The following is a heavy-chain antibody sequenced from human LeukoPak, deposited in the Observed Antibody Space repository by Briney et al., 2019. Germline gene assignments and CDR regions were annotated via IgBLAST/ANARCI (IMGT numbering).Heavy chain of an antibody. D-gene: IGHD3-10*01. CDR3: AKDRYYGSGSYYFRWIGKEYYFDY. Sequence: PGGSLRLSCAASGFTFSSYAMSWVRQAPGKGLEWVSTISGSGGSTYYADSVKGRFTISRDNSKNTLYLQMNGLRAEDTAVYYCAKDRYYGSGSYYFRWIGKEYYFDYWGQGTLVTVSS. V-gene: IGHV3-23*01. CDR2: ISGSGGST. CDR1: GFTFSSYA. J-gene: IGHJ4*02.